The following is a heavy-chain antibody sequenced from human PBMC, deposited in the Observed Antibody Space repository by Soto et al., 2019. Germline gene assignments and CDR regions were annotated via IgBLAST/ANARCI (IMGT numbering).Heavy chain of an antibody. Sequence: ASVKVSCKASGYSFTNYGISWVRQAPGQGLEWMGWISVYNGNTNFAQKLQGRVTMTTDTSTSTAYMELRSLRSDDTAVYYCARDGHWCISTSCSATNWFDPWG. D-gene: IGHD2-2*01. CDR3: ARDGHWCISTSCSATNWFDP. CDR1: GYSFTNYG. J-gene: IGHJ5*02. CDR2: ISVYNGNT. V-gene: IGHV1-18*01.